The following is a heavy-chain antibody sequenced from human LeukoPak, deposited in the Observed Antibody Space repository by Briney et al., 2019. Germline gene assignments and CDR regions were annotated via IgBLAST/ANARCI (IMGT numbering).Heavy chain of an antibody. V-gene: IGHV4-61*02. Sequence: PSQTLSLTCTVSGDSISSGSYYWTWIRQPAGKGLEWIGRIYTSGSTNYNPSLKGRVTISVDTSKNQFSLKLSSVTAADTAVYYCARALTYGSGSAGFDYWGQGTLVTVSS. CDR3: ARALTYGSGSAGFDY. J-gene: IGHJ4*02. CDR1: GDSISSGSYY. CDR2: IYTSGST. D-gene: IGHD3-10*01.